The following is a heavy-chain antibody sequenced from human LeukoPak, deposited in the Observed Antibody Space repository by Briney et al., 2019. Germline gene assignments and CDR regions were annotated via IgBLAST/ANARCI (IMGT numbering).Heavy chain of an antibody. V-gene: IGHV1-3*01. D-gene: IGHD3-22*01. CDR3: ARVRAPGHSNGIDV. CDR2: INVGNGDT. Sequence: ASVKLSCTASGYIFTTYNMHWVRQAPEQRPEWVGWINVGNGDTIYTLTFKGRVTIPRNTTASTAYRWLSSLRSEDTPVYYCARVRAPGHSNGIDVWSQGTMVTVSS. J-gene: IGHJ3*01. CDR1: GYIFTTYN.